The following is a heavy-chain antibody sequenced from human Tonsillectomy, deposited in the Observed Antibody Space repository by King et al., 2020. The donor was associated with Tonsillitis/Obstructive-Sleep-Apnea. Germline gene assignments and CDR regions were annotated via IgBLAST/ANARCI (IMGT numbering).Heavy chain of an antibody. V-gene: IGHV4-34*01. CDR2: IDHSGST. D-gene: IGHD3-9*01. Sequence: VQLQQWGAGLLKPSETLSLTCGVYGGSFSGYYWTWIRQTPDRGLEWIGEIDHSGSTNSNPSLNSRVTVSVDTSKNQFSLNLNSVTAADTAVNYCARGSVENDWAFDYWGQGTLVTVSS. CDR3: ARGSVENDWAFDY. J-gene: IGHJ4*02. CDR1: GGSFSGYY.